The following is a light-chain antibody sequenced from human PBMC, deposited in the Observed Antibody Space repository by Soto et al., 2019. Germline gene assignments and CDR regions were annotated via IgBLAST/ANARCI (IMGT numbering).Light chain of an antibody. CDR1: QGISNY. V-gene: IGKV1-27*01. CDR2: AAS. CDR3: QKYNGAPPYT. Sequence: DIQMTQSPSSLSASVGDRVTITCRASQGISNYLAWYQQKPAKVPKLLSYAASDLQSGVPSRFSGSGSGTEFTLTINSLQPEDVATYFCQKYNGAPPYTFGQGTKLEIK. J-gene: IGKJ2*01.